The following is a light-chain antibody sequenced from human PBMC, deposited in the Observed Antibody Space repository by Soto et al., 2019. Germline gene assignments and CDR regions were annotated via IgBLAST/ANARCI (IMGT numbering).Light chain of an antibody. CDR1: HSVSSN. CDR2: GAS. Sequence: EIVLTQSPATLSLSPGERATLSCRASHSVSSNLAWYQQKPGQAPRLLIYGASSRATGIPDRFSGSGSGTEFPPTGSKLGAEGFGGYYWHEYGSSPLWTFGQGTKVDIK. CDR3: HEYGSSPLWT. J-gene: IGKJ1*01. V-gene: IGKV3-20*01.